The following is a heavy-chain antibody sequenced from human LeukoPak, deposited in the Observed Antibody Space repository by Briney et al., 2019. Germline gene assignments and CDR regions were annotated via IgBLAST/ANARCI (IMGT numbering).Heavy chain of an antibody. Sequence: PSETLSLTCTVSGGSISSYYWSWIRQPPGKGLEWIGYIYYSGSTNYNPSLKSRVTISVDTSKNQFSLKLSSVTAADTAVYYCARDSPGGYGGNPGRWYYFDYWGQGTLVTVSS. CDR3: ARDSPGGYGGNPGRWYYFDY. CDR2: IYYSGST. D-gene: IGHD4-23*01. V-gene: IGHV4-59*01. CDR1: GGSISSYY. J-gene: IGHJ4*02.